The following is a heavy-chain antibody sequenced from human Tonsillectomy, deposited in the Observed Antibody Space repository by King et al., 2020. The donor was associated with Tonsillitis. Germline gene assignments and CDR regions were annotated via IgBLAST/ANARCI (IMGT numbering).Heavy chain of an antibody. CDR3: AKDAAGTMIVEAGFDY. D-gene: IGHD3-22*01. CDR2: ISGSGGST. J-gene: IGHJ4*02. CDR1: GFTFSSYA. V-gene: IGHV3-23*04. Sequence: QLVQSGGGLVQPGGSLRLSCAASGFTFSSYAMSWVRQAPGKGLEWVSAISGSGGSTYYADSVKGRFPISRDNSKNTLYLQMNSLRAEDTAVYYCAKDAAGTMIVEAGFDYWGQGTLVTVSS.